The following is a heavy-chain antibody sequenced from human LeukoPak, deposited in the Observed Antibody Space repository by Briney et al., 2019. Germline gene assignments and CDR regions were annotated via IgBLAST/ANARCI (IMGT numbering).Heavy chain of an antibody. D-gene: IGHD5-24*01. V-gene: IGHV3-23*01. Sequence: GGSLRLSCAASGFSFNTYAMNWVRQAPGQGLEWVSVIVGSGGGIDYADFVKGRFTISRDNSKNTVYLQMNSLRAEDTAVYYCVKGRKPDGLYNFDYWGQGTLVTVSS. CDR3: VKGRKPDGLYNFDY. CDR2: IVGSGGGI. CDR1: GFSFNTYA. J-gene: IGHJ4*02.